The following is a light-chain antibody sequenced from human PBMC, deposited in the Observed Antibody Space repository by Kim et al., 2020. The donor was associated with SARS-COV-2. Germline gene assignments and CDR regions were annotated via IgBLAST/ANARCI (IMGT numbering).Light chain of an antibody. CDR2: GNS. Sequence: QSVLTQPPSVSGVPGQRVTISCTGSSPNIGAGYDVHWYQQLPGTAPKLLIYGNSNRPSGVPDRFSGSKSGTSASLAITGLQAEDEADYYCQSYDSSLSGYVFGTGTKVTVL. J-gene: IGLJ1*01. CDR3: QSYDSSLSGYV. CDR1: SPNIGAGYD. V-gene: IGLV1-40*01.